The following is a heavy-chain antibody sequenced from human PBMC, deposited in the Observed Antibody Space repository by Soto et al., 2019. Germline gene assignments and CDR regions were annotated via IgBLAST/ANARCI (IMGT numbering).Heavy chain of an antibody. CDR1: GYTFTSYG. V-gene: IGHV1-18*01. J-gene: IGHJ5*02. D-gene: IGHD6-6*01. Sequence: ASVKVSCKASGYTFTSYGITWVRQAPGQGLEWMGWISTYNGNTNYEQKLQGRVTMTTDTSTSTAYMELRSLRSDDTAVYYRARSLGYSSSDWFDPWGQGTLVTVSS. CDR2: ISTYNGNT. CDR3: ARSLGYSSSDWFDP.